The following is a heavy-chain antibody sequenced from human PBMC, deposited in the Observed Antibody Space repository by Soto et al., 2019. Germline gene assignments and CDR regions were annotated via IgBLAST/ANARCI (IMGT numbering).Heavy chain of an antibody. CDR1: GYTFTSYG. V-gene: IGHV1-18*01. CDR3: ARLRRSSSWYDY. D-gene: IGHD6-13*01. Sequence: ASLKVSCKASGYTFTSYGISWVRQAPGQGLEWMGWISAYNGNTNYAQKLQGRVTMTTDTSTSTVYMELRSLRSDDTAVYYCARLRRSSSWYDYWGQGTLVTVSS. CDR2: ISAYNGNT. J-gene: IGHJ4*02.